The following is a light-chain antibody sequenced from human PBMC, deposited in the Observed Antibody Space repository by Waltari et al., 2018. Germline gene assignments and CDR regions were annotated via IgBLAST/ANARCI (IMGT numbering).Light chain of an antibody. CDR2: GAS. CDR3: QHYVRLPVT. J-gene: IGKJ1*01. CDR1: QSVSRS. V-gene: IGKV3-20*01. Sequence: LSPGERATLSCRASQSVSRSLAWYQQKPGQAPSLLIYGASSRATGVPDRFSGSGSGTDFSLTISRLEPEDFAVYYCQHYVRLPVTFGQGTKVEIK.